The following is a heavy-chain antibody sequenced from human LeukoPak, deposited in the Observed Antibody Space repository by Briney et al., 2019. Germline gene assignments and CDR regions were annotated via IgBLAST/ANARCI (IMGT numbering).Heavy chain of an antibody. Sequence: GGSLRLSCAASGFTFSSYAMHWVRQAPGKGLEWVAVISYDGSNKYYADSVKGRFTISRDNSKNTLYLQMNSLRAEDTAVNYCAREKLLWFGEVIVLYYGMDVWGKGTTVTVSS. V-gene: IGHV3-30*04. CDR1: GFTFSSYA. CDR2: ISYDGSNK. D-gene: IGHD3-10*01. J-gene: IGHJ6*04. CDR3: AREKLLWFGEVIVLYYGMDV.